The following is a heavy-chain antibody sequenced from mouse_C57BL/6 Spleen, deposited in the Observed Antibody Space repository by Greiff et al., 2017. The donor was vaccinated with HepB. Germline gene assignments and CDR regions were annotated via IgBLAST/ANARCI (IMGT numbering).Heavy chain of an antibody. CDR3: ASELTTMVTTGAMDY. CDR2: IDPANGNT. D-gene: IGHD2-1*01. CDR1: GFNIKNTY. J-gene: IGHJ4*01. V-gene: IGHV14-3*01. Sequence: VHVKQSVAELVRPGASVKLSCTASGFNIKNTYMHWVKQRPEQGLEWIGRIDPANGNTKYAPKFQGKATITADTSSNTAYLQLSSLTSEDTAIYYCASELTTMVTTGAMDYWGQGTSVTVSS.